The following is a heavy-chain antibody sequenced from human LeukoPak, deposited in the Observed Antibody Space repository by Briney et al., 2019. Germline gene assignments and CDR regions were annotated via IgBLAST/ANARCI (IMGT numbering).Heavy chain of an antibody. D-gene: IGHD3-22*01. Sequence: GGSLRLSCAASGFTVSSNYMSWVRQAPGKGLGWVSVIYSGGSTYYADSVKGRFTISRDNSKNTLYLQMNSLRAEDTAVYYCARVRRYYDSSGYLEYFQHWGQGTLVTVSS. V-gene: IGHV3-53*01. CDR1: GFTVSSNY. CDR3: ARVRRYYDSSGYLEYFQH. J-gene: IGHJ1*01. CDR2: IYSGGST.